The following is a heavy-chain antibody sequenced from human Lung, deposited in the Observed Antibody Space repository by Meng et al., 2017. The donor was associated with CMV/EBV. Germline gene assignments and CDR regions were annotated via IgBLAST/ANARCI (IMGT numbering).Heavy chain of an antibody. CDR3: ARVKDYGSGSYSPGGTFDI. V-gene: IGHV1-69*10. J-gene: IGHJ3*02. Sequence: SVXVSCKASGGTFSSYTISWVRQAPGQGLEWMGGIIPILGIADYAQNFQGRVTITADKSTSTAYMDLSSLRSEDTAVYYCARVKDYGSGSYSPGGTFDIXGQGXMVTVSS. D-gene: IGHD3-10*01. CDR2: IIPILGIA. CDR1: GGTFSSYT.